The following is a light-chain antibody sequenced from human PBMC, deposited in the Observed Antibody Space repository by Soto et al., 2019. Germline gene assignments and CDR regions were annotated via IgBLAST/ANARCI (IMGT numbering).Light chain of an antibody. V-gene: IGLV2-23*02. CDR3: CSYAGNSAYV. Sequence: QSALTQPASVSGSPGQSVTISCTGTSSDVGNYNLVSWYQQHPGKAPKFMIFEVSKRPSGVSDRFSGSKSGNTASLTISGLQAEDEADYYCCSYAGNSAYVFGSGTKLSVL. CDR1: SSDVGNYNL. J-gene: IGLJ1*01. CDR2: EVS.